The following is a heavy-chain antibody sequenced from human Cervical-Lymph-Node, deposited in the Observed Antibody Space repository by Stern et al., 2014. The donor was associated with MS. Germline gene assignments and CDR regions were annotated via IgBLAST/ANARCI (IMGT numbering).Heavy chain of an antibody. CDR3: AKDTLDWYAFDS. Sequence: EVKLVESGGTLVQPGRSLRLNCVASGFSFDDYAMHLVRQGPGKGLESVAVINWNSDRIGYGDSVKGRFTISRDNAKNSVYLQMNSLRAEDTAFYYCAKDTLDWYAFDSWGQGTLVTVSS. D-gene: IGHD3-9*01. CDR1: GFSFDDYA. V-gene: IGHV3-9*01. J-gene: IGHJ4*02. CDR2: INWNSDRI.